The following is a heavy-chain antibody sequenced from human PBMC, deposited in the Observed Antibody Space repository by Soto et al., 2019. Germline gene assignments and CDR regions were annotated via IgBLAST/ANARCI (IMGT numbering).Heavy chain of an antibody. J-gene: IGHJ6*03. V-gene: IGHV4-59*08. CDR1: GGSISGYY. CDR3: ARLVKSYDYYYYYMDV. D-gene: IGHD3-22*01. CDR2: IYSSGST. Sequence: QVQLQESGPGLVKPSETLSLTCTVSGGSISGYYWSWIRQPPGTGLEWIGYIYSSGSTNYNPSLTSRVTISVETSRNQFSLKLTSVTAADTAVYYCARLVKSYDYYYYYMDVWGKGTTVTVSS.